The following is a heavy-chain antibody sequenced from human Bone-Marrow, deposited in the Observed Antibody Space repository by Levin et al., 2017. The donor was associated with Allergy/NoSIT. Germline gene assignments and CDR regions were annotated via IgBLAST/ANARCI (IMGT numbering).Heavy chain of an antibody. D-gene: IGHD3-16*01. V-gene: IGHV1-8*01. CDR2: MNPKSGNT. CDR1: GYTFSNYD. CDR3: ARIMARGWSGVTPDPFEI. Sequence: ASVKVSCKASGYTFSNYDINWVRQAPGQGLEWMGWMNPKSGNTGYGQKVQGRVTMTRNTSIGTAYLELRRLTSDDTAIYYCARIMARGWSGVTPDPFEIWGQGTMVTVSA. J-gene: IGHJ3*02.